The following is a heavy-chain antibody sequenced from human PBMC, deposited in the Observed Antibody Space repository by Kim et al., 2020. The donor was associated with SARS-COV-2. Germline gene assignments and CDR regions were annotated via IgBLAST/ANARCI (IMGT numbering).Heavy chain of an antibody. CDR2: ISSNGGST. Sequence: GGSLRLSCSASGFTFSSYAMHWVRQAPGKGLEYVSAISSNGGSTYYADSVKGRFTISRDNSKNTLYLQMSSLRAEDTAVYYCVKAATPYYYGSGRADYWGQGTLVTVSS. D-gene: IGHD3-10*01. V-gene: IGHV3-64D*09. CDR3: VKAATPYYYGSGRADY. CDR1: GFTFSSYA. J-gene: IGHJ4*02.